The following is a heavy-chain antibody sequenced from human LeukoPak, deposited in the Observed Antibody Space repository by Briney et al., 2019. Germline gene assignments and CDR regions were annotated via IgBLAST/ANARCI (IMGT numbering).Heavy chain of an antibody. CDR2: IIPIFGTA. CDR3: ARAPLTGYYYYYYYMDV. CDR1: GGTFSSYA. J-gene: IGHJ6*03. V-gene: IGHV1-69*05. D-gene: IGHD3-9*01. Sequence: GASVKVSSKASGGTFSSYAISWVRQAPGQGLEWMGGIIPIFGTANYAQKFQGRVTITTDESTSTAYMELSSLRSEDTAVYYCARAPLTGYYYYYYYMDVWGKGTTVTVSS.